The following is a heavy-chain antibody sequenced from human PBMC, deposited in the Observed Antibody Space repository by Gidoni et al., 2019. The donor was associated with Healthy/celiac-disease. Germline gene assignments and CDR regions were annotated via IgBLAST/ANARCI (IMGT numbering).Heavy chain of an antibody. Sequence: EVQLVESGGGLVQPGGSLSLSCAASGFTFSSYSMNWVRQAPGKGLGWVSYISSSSSTIYYADSVKGRFTISRDNAKNSLYLQMNSLRAEDTAVYYCARDDYYGSGSIDYWGQGTLVTVSS. V-gene: IGHV3-48*01. CDR3: ARDDYYGSGSIDY. D-gene: IGHD3-10*01. CDR2: ISSSSSTI. CDR1: GFTFSSYS. J-gene: IGHJ4*02.